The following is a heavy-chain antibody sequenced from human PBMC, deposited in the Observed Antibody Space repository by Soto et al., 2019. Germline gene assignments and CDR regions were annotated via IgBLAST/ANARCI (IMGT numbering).Heavy chain of an antibody. CDR1: GFTFSNAW. J-gene: IGHJ4*02. V-gene: IGHV3-23*01. D-gene: IGHD6-19*01. CDR2: ISDSGANT. Sequence: PGESLRLSCAASGFTFSNAWMDWVRRAPGKGLEWVSVISDSGANTYYADSVKGRFTISRDNSKNTLYLQMNSLRAEDTAVYYCAKDPGGQAVALDYWRQGTLVTVSS. CDR3: AKDPGGQAVALDY.